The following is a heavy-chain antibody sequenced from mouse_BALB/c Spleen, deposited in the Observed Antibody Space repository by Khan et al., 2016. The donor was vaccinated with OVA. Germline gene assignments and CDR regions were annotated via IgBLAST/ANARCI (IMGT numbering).Heavy chain of an antibody. J-gene: IGHJ2*01. Sequence: QVQLQQSGPELVRPGVSVKISCKGSGYTFTDYAMHWVKQSHAKSLEWIGVISTYSGNTNYNQKFKGKATMTVDKSSSTAYTELARFKSEDSAIFEYARSIYGSRYAVDSRGGGTTLTVS. CDR3: ARSIYGSRYAVDS. D-gene: IGHD1-1*01. V-gene: IGHV1S137*01. CDR1: GYTFTDYA. CDR2: ISTYSGNT.